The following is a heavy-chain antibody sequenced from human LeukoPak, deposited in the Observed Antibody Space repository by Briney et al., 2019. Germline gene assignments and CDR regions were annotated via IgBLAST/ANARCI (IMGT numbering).Heavy chain of an antibody. CDR3: ARINSPPFDSGVVNEAIDY. CDR1: GFTFDVYT. CDR2: ISSTSKYI. Sequence: GGSLRLSCAASGFTFDVYTMNWFRQAPGQGLEWVSSISSTSKYIFYADSVKGRFTISRDNAKNSLSLQMNSLRADDTALYYCARINSPPFDSGVVNEAIDYWGQGTLVTVSS. J-gene: IGHJ4*02. D-gene: IGHD3-16*02. V-gene: IGHV3-21*01.